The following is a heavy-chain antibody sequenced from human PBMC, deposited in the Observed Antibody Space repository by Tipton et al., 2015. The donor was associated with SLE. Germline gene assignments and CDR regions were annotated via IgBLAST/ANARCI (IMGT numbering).Heavy chain of an antibody. Sequence: TLSLTCAVSGGSIISGDSITSYYWSWVRQPPGKGLEWIGYINYSGNTNYNPSLKSRVTISVDTSKNQFSLKLSSVTAADTAVYYCARDRWGSGYFDYWGQGTLVTVSS. CDR1: GGSIISGDSITSYY. D-gene: IGHD7-27*01. CDR2: INYSGNT. V-gene: IGHV4-61*01. CDR3: ARDRWGSGYFDY. J-gene: IGHJ4*02.